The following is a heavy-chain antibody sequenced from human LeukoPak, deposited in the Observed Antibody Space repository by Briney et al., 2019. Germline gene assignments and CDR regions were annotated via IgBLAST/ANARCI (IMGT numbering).Heavy chain of an antibody. CDR3: ARSPRSIAAAGSDY. V-gene: IGHV4-59*01. D-gene: IGHD6-13*01. J-gene: IGHJ4*02. Sequence: SETLSLTCTVSGGSIRSYYWSWIRQPPGKGLEWIGYIYYSGSTNYNPSLKSRVTISVDTSKNQFSLKLSSVTAADTAVYYCARSPRSIAAAGSDYWGQGTLVTVSS. CDR2: IYYSGST. CDR1: GGSIRSYY.